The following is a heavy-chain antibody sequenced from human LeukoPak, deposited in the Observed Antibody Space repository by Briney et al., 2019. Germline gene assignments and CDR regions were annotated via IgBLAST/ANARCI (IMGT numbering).Heavy chain of an antibody. D-gene: IGHD5-12*01. CDR2: IWYDGSNK. V-gene: IGHV3-33*08. Sequence: GGSLRLSCAASGFTFSSYGMHWVRQAPGKALEWVAVIWYDGSNKYYADSVKGRFTISRDNSKNTVYLQMDSLRAEDTAVYYCARDQSGGYSGFDPRDWGQGALVTVSS. CDR3: ARDQSGGYSGFDPRD. J-gene: IGHJ4*02. CDR1: GFTFSSYG.